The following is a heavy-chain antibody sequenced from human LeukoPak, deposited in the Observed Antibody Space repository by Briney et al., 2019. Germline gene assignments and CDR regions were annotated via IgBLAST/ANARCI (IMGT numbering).Heavy chain of an antibody. CDR2: IYYSGST. V-gene: IGHV4-61*10. D-gene: IGHD3-3*01. CDR3: ARGLNDFWGGPIRWFDP. CDR1: GGSISSGSYY. J-gene: IGHJ5*02. Sequence: SSQTLSLTXTVSGGSISSGSYYWSWIRQPAGKGLEWIGYIYYSGSTNYNPSLKSRVTISVDTSKNQFSLKLSSVTAADTAVYYCARGLNDFWGGPIRWFDPWGQGTLVTVSS.